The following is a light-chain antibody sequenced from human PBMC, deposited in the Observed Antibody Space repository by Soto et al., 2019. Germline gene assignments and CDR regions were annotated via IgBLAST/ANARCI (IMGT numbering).Light chain of an antibody. J-gene: IGKJ5*01. CDR1: QSISTY. CDR2: AAS. V-gene: IGKV1-39*01. Sequence: DIQMTQSPSSLSASVGDRVTITCRASQSISTYLNWYQQKPGKAPKLLIYAASSLQSGVPSRFSGSGSGTDFTLTISILQPEDFATYYCQQFYSTPPITFGQGTRLEIK. CDR3: QQFYSTPPIT.